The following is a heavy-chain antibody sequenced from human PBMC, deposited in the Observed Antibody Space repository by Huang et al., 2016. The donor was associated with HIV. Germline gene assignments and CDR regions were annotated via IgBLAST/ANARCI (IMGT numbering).Heavy chain of an antibody. V-gene: IGHV1-69*13. D-gene: IGHD3-16*01. CDR1: GGTFSSYA. J-gene: IGHJ2*01. Sequence: QVQLVQSGAEVKKPGSSVKVSCKASGGTFSSYAISWVRQAAGQGLEWVGGIIPIYNRANYAQKFKGRVTITADEATSTAYMELSSLRSEDTAVYYCARDLIEGIMDYWYFDLWGRGTLVTVSS. CDR2: IIPIYNRA. CDR3: ARDLIEGIMDYWYFDL.